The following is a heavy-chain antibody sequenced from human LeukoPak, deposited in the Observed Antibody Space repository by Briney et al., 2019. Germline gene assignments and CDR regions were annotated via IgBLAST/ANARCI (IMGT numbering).Heavy chain of an antibody. V-gene: IGHV4-39*01. J-gene: IGHJ4*02. D-gene: IGHD4-17*01. CDR3: ARAGPYMTTVDY. CDR1: GDSISSYY. CDR2: IHYSGST. Sequence: SETLSLTCTVSGDSISSYYWGWIRQPPGKGLEWIGRIHYSGSTYYNPSLKSRVTISVDTSKNQFSLKLRSVTAADTAVYFCARAGPYMTTVDYWGQGTLVTVSS.